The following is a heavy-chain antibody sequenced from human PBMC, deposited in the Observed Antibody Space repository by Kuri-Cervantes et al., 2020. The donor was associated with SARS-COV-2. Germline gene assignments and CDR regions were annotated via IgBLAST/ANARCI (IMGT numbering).Heavy chain of an antibody. D-gene: IGHD3-10*02. CDR2: IYYSGST. CDR3: ARHVVYVRHFDY. Sequence: SQTLSLTCAVSGYSISSGYYWGWIRQPPGKGLEWIGSIYYSGSTYYNPSLKSRVTISVDTSKNQFSLKLSSVTAADTAVYYCARHVVYVRHFDYWGLGTLVTVSS. V-gene: IGHV4-38-2*01. J-gene: IGHJ4*02. CDR1: GYSISSGYY.